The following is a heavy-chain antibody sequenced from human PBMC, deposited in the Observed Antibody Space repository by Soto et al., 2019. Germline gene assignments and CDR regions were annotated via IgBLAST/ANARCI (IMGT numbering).Heavy chain of an antibody. J-gene: IGHJ3*02. Sequence: GGSLGLSCAASGFPFNNYAMSGVRQAPGKGLEWVSAIRGSDESTYYAQSVKGRFTISRDNSKNTLNLQMNSLRAEDTAVYYCAKSRSVEDGFDIWGQGTMVTVSS. V-gene: IGHV3-23*01. CDR2: IRGSDEST. CDR1: GFPFNNYA. CDR3: AKSRSVEDGFDI.